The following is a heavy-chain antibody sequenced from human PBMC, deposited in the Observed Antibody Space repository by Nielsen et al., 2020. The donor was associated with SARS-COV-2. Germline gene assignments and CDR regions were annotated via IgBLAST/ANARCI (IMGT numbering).Heavy chain of an antibody. D-gene: IGHD2-2*01. V-gene: IGHV3-23*01. CDR3: AKDFPIVVVPAASF. CDR1: GFTFSSYA. J-gene: IGHJ4*02. CDR2: ISGSGGST. Sequence: GESLKISCAASGFTFSSYAMSWVRQAPGKGLEWVSAISGSGGSTYYADSVKGRFTISRDNSKNTLYLQMSSLRAEDTAVYYCAKDFPIVVVPAASFWGQGTLVTVSS.